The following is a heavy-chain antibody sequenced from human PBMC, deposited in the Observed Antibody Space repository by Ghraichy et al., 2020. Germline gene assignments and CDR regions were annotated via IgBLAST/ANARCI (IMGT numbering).Heavy chain of an antibody. D-gene: IGHD2-15*01. Sequence: GGSLRLSCAASGFTFSSYAMSWVRQAPGKGLEWVSAISGSGGSTYSADSVKGRFTISRDNSKNTLYLQMNSLRAEDTAVYYCAQPGRSSRYYFDYWGQGTLVTVSS. V-gene: IGHV3-23*01. CDR2: ISGSGGST. CDR3: AQPGRSSRYYFDY. J-gene: IGHJ4*02. CDR1: GFTFSSYA.